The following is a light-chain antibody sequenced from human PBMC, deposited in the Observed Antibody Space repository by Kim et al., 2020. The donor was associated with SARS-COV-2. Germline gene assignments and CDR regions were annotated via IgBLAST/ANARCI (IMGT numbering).Light chain of an antibody. J-gene: IGKJ2*01. V-gene: IGKV1-39*01. CDR2: AAS. CDR3: QQRYSTPPT. CDR1: QSISSY. Sequence: DIQMTQSPSSLSASVADRVTITCRASQSISSYLNWYQQKPGKAPKLLIYAASSLQSGVPSRFSGSGSGTDFTLTISSLQPEDFATYYCQQRYSTPPTFGQGTKLEI.